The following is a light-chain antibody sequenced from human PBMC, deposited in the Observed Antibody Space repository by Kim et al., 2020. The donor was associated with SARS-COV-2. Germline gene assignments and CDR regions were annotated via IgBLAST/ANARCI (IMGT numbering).Light chain of an antibody. CDR1: QSIRSG. CDR2: GAS. J-gene: IGKJ2*01. V-gene: IGKV3-15*01. Sequence: STGERATRSCRSSQSIRSGLAWYQQKPGQAPRLLMYGASTRATGIPARFSGSGSGTEFTLTISSLQSEDFAVYYCHQYDSWPPYNFGLGTKLEI. CDR3: HQYDSWPPYN.